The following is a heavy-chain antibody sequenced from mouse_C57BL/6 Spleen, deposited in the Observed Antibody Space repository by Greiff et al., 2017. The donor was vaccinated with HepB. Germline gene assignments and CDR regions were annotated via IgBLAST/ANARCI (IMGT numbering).Heavy chain of an antibody. Sequence: VQLQHPGAELVRPGPSVKLSCKASGYTFTSYWMHWVKQRPGQGLEWIGVIDPSDSYTNYNQKFKGKATLTVDTSSSTAYMQLSSLTSEDSAVYYCARSESYGNFRYFDVWGTGTTVTVSS. J-gene: IGHJ1*03. CDR2: IDPSDSYT. V-gene: IGHV1-59*01. CDR1: GYTFTSYW. D-gene: IGHD2-1*01. CDR3: ARSESYGNFRYFDV.